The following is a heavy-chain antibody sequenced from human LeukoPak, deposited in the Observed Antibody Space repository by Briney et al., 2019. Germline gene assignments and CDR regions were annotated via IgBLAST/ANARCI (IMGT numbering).Heavy chain of an antibody. Sequence: GGSLRLSCAASGFTFSSYWMSWVRQAPGKGLEWVANIKQDGSEKYYVDSVKGRFTISRDNAKNTLYLQMNSLRAEDTAVYYCASLYSSSWYDRFRAVGFDYWGQGTLVTVSS. CDR1: GFTFSSYW. D-gene: IGHD6-13*01. J-gene: IGHJ4*02. V-gene: IGHV3-7*01. CDR3: ASLYSSSWYDRFRAVGFDY. CDR2: IKQDGSEK.